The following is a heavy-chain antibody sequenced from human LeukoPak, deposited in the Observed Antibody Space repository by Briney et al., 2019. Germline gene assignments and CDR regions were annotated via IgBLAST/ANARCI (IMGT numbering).Heavy chain of an antibody. J-gene: IGHJ5*02. D-gene: IGHD2-21*01. CDR1: GGSFSGYY. Sequence: PSETLSLTCAVYGGSFSGYYWSWVRQPPGKGLEWIGEINHSGSTNYNPSLKIRVTISVDTSKNQFSLKLSSVTAADTAVYYCARDCDWFDPWGQGTLVTVSS. V-gene: IGHV4-34*01. CDR3: ARDCDWFDP. CDR2: INHSGST.